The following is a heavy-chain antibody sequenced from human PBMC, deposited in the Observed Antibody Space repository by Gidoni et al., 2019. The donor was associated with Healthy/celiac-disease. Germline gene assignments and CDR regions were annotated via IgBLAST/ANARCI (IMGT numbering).Heavy chain of an antibody. J-gene: IGHJ4*02. V-gene: IGHV4-38-2*02. CDR3: ARDYYGSGSYSDY. CDR2: IYHSGST. CDR1: GYSISSGYY. Sequence: QVQLQESGPGLVKPSETLSLTCPVSGYSISSGYYWGWIRQPPGKGLEWIGSIYHSGSTYYNPSLKSRVTISVDTSKNQFSLKLSSVTAADTAVYYCARDYYGSGSYSDYWGQGTLVTVSS. D-gene: IGHD3-10*01.